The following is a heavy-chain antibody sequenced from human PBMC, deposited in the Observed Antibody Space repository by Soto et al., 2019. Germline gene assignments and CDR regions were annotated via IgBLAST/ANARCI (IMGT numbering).Heavy chain of an antibody. CDR3: ARDTGNSFDY. CDR1: GYTFNTYF. Sequence: HVQLVQSGGELKKPGASVKVSCNTSGYTFNTYFITWVRQAPGQGLEWMGWISPHNGNTNYAEKFQGRVPMTADTITKTAYMELRNLRIDDTAVYYCARDTGNSFDYWGQGTPVTVSS. V-gene: IGHV1-18*01. J-gene: IGHJ4*02. CDR2: ISPHNGNT.